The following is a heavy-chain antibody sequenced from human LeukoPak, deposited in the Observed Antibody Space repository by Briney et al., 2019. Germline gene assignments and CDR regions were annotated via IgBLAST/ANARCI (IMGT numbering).Heavy chain of an antibody. J-gene: IGHJ6*02. CDR2: ISAYNGNT. V-gene: IGHV1-18*01. Sequence: ASVKVSCKASGYTFTSNGISWVRQPPRQGRERMGWISAYNGNTNNAQKLQGRVTMTTDTSASTAYMELRSLRSDDTAVYYCARFPVSYYPTYYYYYGMDVWGQGATVTVSS. CDR1: GYTFTSNG. D-gene: IGHD1-26*01. CDR3: ARFPVSYYPTYYYYYGMDV.